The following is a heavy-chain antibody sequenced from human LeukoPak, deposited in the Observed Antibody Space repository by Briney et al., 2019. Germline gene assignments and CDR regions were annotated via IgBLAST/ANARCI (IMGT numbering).Heavy chain of an antibody. V-gene: IGHV4-34*01. CDR3: ARIGLQRVFDY. Sequence: SETLSLTCAAYGGSFSGYYWSWIRQPPGKGLEWIGEINHSGSTNYNPSLKSRVTISVDTSKNQFSLKLSSVTPADTAVYYCARIGLQRVFDYWGQGTLATAYS. J-gene: IGHJ4*02. D-gene: IGHD6-25*01. CDR1: GGSFSGYY. CDR2: INHSGST.